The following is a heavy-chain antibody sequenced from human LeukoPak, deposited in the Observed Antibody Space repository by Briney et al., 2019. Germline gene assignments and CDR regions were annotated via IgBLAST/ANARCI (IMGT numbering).Heavy chain of an antibody. D-gene: IGHD3-3*01. CDR2: ISYDGSNE. Sequence: PGRSLRLSCAASGFTFSSYVMHWVRQAPGKGLEWVAIISYDGSNEYYADSVKGRFTISRDNSKNTLYLQMNSLRAEDTAIYYCARDERLLSFLKWGQGTLVTVSS. CDR3: ARDERLLSFLK. J-gene: IGHJ4*02. CDR1: GFTFSSYV. V-gene: IGHV3-30*04.